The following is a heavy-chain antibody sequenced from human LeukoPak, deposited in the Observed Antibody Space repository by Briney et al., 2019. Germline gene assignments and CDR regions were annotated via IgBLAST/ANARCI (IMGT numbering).Heavy chain of an antibody. D-gene: IGHD6-19*01. CDR2: INTSGST. CDR3: ARGRAVAEY. J-gene: IGHJ4*02. CDR1: GGSISNYY. V-gene: IGHV4-4*07. Sequence: SETLSLTCTVSGGSISNYYWSWIRQPAGKGLEWIGRINTSGSTNYNPSLKSRVTMSADTSKNQFSLQLGSVTATDTAVYYCARGRAVAEYWGQGTLVTVSS.